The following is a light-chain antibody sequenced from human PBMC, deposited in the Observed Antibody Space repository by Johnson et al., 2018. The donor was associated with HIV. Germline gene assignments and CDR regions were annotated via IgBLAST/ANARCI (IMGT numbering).Light chain of an antibody. CDR1: SSNIGNNY. CDR2: DNN. Sequence: QSVLTQPPSVSAAPGQKVTISCSGSSSNIGNNYVSWYQHLPGTAPKLLIYDNNQRPSGIPDRFSVSKSGTSATLGITGLQTGDEADYYCGTWDSSLSTYVFGSGTKVTVL. V-gene: IGLV1-51*01. CDR3: GTWDSSLSTYV. J-gene: IGLJ1*01.